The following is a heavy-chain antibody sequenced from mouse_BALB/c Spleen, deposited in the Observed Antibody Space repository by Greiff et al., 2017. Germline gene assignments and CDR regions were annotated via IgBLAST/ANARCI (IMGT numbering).Heavy chain of an antibody. Sequence: VQLQQSGPELVKPGASVKISCKASGYTFTDYNMHWVKQSHGKSLEWIGYIYPYNGGTGYNQKFESKATLTVDNSSSTAYMELRSLTSEDSAVYYCARDEYGNYDAMDYWGQGTSVTVSS. D-gene: IGHD2-1*01. CDR1: GYTFTDYN. CDR3: ARDEYGNYDAMDY. V-gene: IGHV1S29*02. CDR2: IYPYNGGT. J-gene: IGHJ4*01.